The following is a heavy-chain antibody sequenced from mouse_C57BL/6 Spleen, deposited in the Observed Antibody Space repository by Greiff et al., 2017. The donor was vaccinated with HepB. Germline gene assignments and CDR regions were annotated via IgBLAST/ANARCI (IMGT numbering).Heavy chain of an antibody. CDR1: GYTFTDYY. D-gene: IGHD1-1*01. CDR3: ARSGYYGSSGY. CDR2: INPNNGGT. V-gene: IGHV1-26*01. Sequence: EVQLQQSGPELVKPGASVKISCKASGYTFTDYYMNWVKQSHGKSLEWIGDINPNNGGTSYNQKFKGKATLTVDKSSSTAYMELRSLTSEDSAVYYWARSGYYGSSGYWGQGTTLTVSS. J-gene: IGHJ2*01.